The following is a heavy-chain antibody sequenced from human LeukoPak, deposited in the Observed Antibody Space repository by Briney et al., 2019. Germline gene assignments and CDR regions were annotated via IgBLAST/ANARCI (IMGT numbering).Heavy chain of an antibody. J-gene: IGHJ6*03. Sequence: SETLSLTCTVSGGSISSSVYYWGWIRQPPGKGLEWIGTLYYSGSTFYNPSLKSRVTISLDTSKNQFSLKLNSVTAADTALYYCARVPLTTTYYYYYMDLWGKGTTVTVSS. CDR2: LYYSGST. CDR3: ARVPLTTTYYYYYMDL. CDR1: GGSISSSVYY. D-gene: IGHD1-14*01. V-gene: IGHV4-39*07.